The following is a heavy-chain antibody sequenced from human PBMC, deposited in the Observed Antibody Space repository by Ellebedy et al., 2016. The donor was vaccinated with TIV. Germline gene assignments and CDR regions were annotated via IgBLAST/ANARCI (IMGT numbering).Heavy chain of an antibody. CDR2: ISNTGSRT. CDR3: AKDKVFGDSRWEIDV. Sequence: GESLKISCVGSGFRFSTYAMAWVRQTPGKGLEWVSTISNTGSRTYYADSVEGRFIISRDNSKNTLYLQMNSLRAEDTAVYYCAKDKVFGDSRWEIDVWGQGTTVTVSS. V-gene: IGHV3-23*01. D-gene: IGHD4-17*01. CDR1: GFRFSTYA. J-gene: IGHJ6*02.